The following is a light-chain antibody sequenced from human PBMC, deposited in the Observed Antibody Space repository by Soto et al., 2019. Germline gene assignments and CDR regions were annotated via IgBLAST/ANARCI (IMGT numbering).Light chain of an antibody. Sequence: SVLTQSPSASGTPGQRVTISCSGSSSNIGSNYVYWYQHLPGTAPKLLIYRNNQRPSGVPDRFSGSKSGTSASLAISGLRSEDEADYYCAAWDDSLSGVVFGGGTKLTVL. V-gene: IGLV1-47*01. CDR1: SSNIGSNY. CDR3: AAWDDSLSGVV. J-gene: IGLJ2*01. CDR2: RNN.